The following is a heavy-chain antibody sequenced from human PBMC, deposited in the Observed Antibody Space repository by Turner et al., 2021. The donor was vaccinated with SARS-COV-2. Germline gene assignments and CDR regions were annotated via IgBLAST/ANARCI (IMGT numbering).Heavy chain of an antibody. J-gene: IGHJ4*02. D-gene: IGHD2-2*01. V-gene: IGHV3-23*01. Sequence: VQLLQSGGGLVQPGGSLRLSCEASGFIFSHSPMNWVRPGPGKGLEWVAHISESGPVRYYADSVRGRFTVSRDNSKSTLFLQMDSLRTDDTAVYFCARFVKLVVKAALPGEDCWGPGTLVAVSA. CDR1: GFIFSHSP. CDR2: ISESGPVR. CDR3: ARFVKLVVKAALPGEDC.